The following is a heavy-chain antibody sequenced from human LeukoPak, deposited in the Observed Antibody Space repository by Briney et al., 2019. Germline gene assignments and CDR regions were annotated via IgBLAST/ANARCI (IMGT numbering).Heavy chain of an antibody. CDR3: VRGGHKLDIETSRYYYGLDV. V-gene: IGHV3-74*03. CDR2: IESDGTRT. Sequence: GGSLRLSCAASGITLSDYWMYWVRQGPGKGLVHVSRIESDGTRTVYADSVKGRFTIPRDNAKNTMYLQMNSLRAEDTAVYYCVRGGHKLDIETSRYYYGLDVWGQGTTVTVSS. CDR1: GITLSDYW. J-gene: IGHJ6*02. D-gene: IGHD2-2*03.